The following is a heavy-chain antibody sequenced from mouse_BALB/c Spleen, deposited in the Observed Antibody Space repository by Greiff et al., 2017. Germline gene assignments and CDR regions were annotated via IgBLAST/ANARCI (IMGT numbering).Heavy chain of an antibody. D-gene: IGHD1-1*01. V-gene: IGHV2-9*02. CDR2: IWAGGST. Sequence: QVQLQQSGPGLVAPSQSLSITCTVSGFSLTSYGVHWVRQPPGKGLEWLGVIWAGGSTNYNSALMSRLSISKDNSKSQVFLKMNSLQTDDTAMYYCAREGTTVVPYFDYWGQGTTLTVSS. CDR3: AREGTTVVPYFDY. J-gene: IGHJ2*01. CDR1: GFSLTSYG.